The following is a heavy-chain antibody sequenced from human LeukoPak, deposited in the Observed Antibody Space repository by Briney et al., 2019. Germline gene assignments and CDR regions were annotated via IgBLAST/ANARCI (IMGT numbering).Heavy chain of an antibody. Sequence: GRSLRLSCAASGFTFEYHAMHWVRQAPGKGLEWVSGITWNRGTIGYADSVKGRFTISRDNAKNSLYLQMNSLRAEDTALYYCAKDQTESSGSGGFDFWGQGTLVTVSS. J-gene: IGHJ4*02. V-gene: IGHV3-9*01. D-gene: IGHD1-26*01. CDR2: ITWNRGTI. CDR1: GFTFEYHA. CDR3: AKDQTESSGSGGFDF.